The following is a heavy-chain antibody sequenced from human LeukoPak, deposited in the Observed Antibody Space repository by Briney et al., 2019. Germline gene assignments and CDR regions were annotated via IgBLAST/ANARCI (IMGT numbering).Heavy chain of an antibody. Sequence: GASAKVSCKASGYTFTSYDINWVRQATGQGLEWMGWMNPNSGNTGYAQKFQGRVTMTRNTSISTAYMELSSLRSEDTAVYYCARGHHCSGGSCYWVDYWGQGTLVTVSS. CDR3: ARGHHCSGGSCYWVDY. J-gene: IGHJ4*02. CDR2: MNPNSGNT. CDR1: GYTFTSYD. D-gene: IGHD2-15*01. V-gene: IGHV1-8*01.